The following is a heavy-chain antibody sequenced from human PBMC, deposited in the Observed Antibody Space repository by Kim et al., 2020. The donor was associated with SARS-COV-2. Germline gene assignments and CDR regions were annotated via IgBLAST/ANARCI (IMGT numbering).Heavy chain of an antibody. D-gene: IGHD1-26*01. CDR1: GGSISSNTYQ. V-gene: IGHV4-39*01. CDR3: ARRNVGSSDFVF. CDR2: INYGGST. Sequence: SETLSLTCTVSGGSISSNTYQWVWIRQPPGKGLEWIGNINYGGSTYYKPSLKSRVVLSVDTSKNQFSLNLNSVTAADTAVYYCARRNVGSSDFVFWGQG. J-gene: IGHJ4*02.